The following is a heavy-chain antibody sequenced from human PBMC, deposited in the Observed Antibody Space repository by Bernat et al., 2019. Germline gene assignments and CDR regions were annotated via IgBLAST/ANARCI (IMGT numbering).Heavy chain of an antibody. CDR3: AKASVPAGYYYYYYGMDV. J-gene: IGHJ6*02. CDR2: ISYDESKK. D-gene: IGHD2-2*01. CDR1: GFTFSSYG. Sequence: QVQLVESGGGVVQPGRSLRLSCAASGFTFSSYGMPWVRQAPGKGLERVAVISYDESKKYYVRYWNGRYTISSENSKNTQYLQMNSLRAEDTAVYYCAKASVPAGYYYYYYGMDVWGQWTTVTDS. V-gene: IGHV3-30*18.